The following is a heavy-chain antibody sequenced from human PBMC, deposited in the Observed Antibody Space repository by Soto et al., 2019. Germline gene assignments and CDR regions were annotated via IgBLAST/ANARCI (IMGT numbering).Heavy chain of an antibody. CDR2: ISGSGGST. V-gene: IGHV3-23*01. J-gene: IGHJ3*02. D-gene: IGHD3-3*01. CDR3: AKGYDFWSGYYDAFDI. Sequence: GGSLRLSCAASGFTFSSYAMSWVRQAPGKGLEWVSAISGSGGSTYYADSVKGRFTISIDNSKNTLYLQMNSLRAEDTAVYYCAKGYDFWSGYYDAFDIWGQGTMVTVSS. CDR1: GFTFSSYA.